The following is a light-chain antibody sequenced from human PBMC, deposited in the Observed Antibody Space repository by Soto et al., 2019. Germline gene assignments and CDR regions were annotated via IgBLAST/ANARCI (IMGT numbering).Light chain of an antibody. Sequence: EIVLTQSPGTLSLSPGERATLSCRASKSVSSSYLAWYQHKPGQAPRLLIYGSSRRATGIPDRFSGSWSGTDFTLTISRLEPEDFAVYYCQQYGDSPTFGQGTRLEIK. J-gene: IGKJ5*01. V-gene: IGKV3-20*01. CDR2: GSS. CDR1: KSVSSSY. CDR3: QQYGDSPT.